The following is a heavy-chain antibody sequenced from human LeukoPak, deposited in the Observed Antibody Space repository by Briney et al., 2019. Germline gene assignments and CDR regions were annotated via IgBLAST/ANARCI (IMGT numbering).Heavy chain of an antibody. D-gene: IGHD3-9*01. Sequence: ASVKVSCKASGYTFTGYYMHWVRQAPGQGLEWMGWINPNSGGTNYAQKFQGRVTMTRETSIGTAYMELSRLRSDDTAVYYCVRGGYYDILTGYLNYWGQGTLVTVSS. J-gene: IGHJ4*02. V-gene: IGHV1-2*02. CDR1: GYTFTGYY. CDR2: INPNSGGT. CDR3: VRGGYYDILTGYLNY.